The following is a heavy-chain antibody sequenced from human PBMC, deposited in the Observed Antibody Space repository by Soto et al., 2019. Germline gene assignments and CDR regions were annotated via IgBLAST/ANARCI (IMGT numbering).Heavy chain of an antibody. Sequence: ESGPTLVKPTQTLTLTCTFSGFSLSTSGVGVGWIRQPPGKALEWLALIYWDDDKRYSPSLKSRLTITKDTSKNQVVLTMTNMDPVDTATYYCAHKPYQLLYRNAFDIWGQGTMVTVSS. V-gene: IGHV2-5*02. CDR2: IYWDDDK. D-gene: IGHD2-2*02. J-gene: IGHJ3*02. CDR1: GFSLSTSGVG. CDR3: AHKPYQLLYRNAFDI.